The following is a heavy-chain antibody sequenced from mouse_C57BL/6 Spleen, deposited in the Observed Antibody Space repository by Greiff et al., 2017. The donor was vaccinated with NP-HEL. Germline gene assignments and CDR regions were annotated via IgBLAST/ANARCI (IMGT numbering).Heavy chain of an antibody. CDR3: ASAYYYGSSHWYFDV. Sequence: VQLQQSGAELVRPGSSVKLSCKASGYTFTSYWMDWVKQRPGQGLEWIGNIYPSDSETHYNQKFKDKATLTVDKSSRTAYMQLSSLTSEDSAVYYCASAYYYGSSHWYFDVWGTGTTVTVSS. CDR1: GYTFTSYW. J-gene: IGHJ1*03. CDR2: IYPSDSET. V-gene: IGHV1-61*01. D-gene: IGHD1-1*01.